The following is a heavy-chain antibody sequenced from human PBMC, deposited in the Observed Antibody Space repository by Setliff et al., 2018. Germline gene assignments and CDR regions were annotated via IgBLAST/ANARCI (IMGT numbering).Heavy chain of an antibody. J-gene: IGHJ6*03. Sequence: PGGSLRLSCAASGFTFSSYSMNWVRQAPGKGLEWVSYSSSSSSTIYYADSVKGRFTISRDNAKNSLYLQMNSLRAEDTAVYYCARVEGVPAPYYMDVWGKGTTVTVSS. CDR3: ARVEGVPAPYYMDV. D-gene: IGHD2-2*01. V-gene: IGHV3-48*01. CDR2: SSSSSSTI. CDR1: GFTFSSYS.